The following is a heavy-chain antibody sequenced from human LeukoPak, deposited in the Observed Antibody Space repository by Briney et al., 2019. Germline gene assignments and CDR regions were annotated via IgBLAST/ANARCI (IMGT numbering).Heavy chain of an antibody. CDR3: ARKREALFDY. CDR1: GGSISSYY. CDR2: IYYSGRT. J-gene: IGHJ4*02. Sequence: SETLSLTCTVSGGSISSYYCSCVRQPPGKGLGWIGSIYYSGRTTYNPSLKSRVTISVATSKTQFSLKLSAVTAADSAVYHCARKREALFDYWGQGTLVTVSS. D-gene: IGHD1-26*01. V-gene: IGHV4-59*01.